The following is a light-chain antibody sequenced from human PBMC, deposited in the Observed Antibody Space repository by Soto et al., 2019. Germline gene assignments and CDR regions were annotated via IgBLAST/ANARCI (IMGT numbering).Light chain of an antibody. CDR3: QQANSFPIT. J-gene: IGKJ5*01. V-gene: IGKV1-17*03. Sequence: DIPLPQSPSAMSASVGDRVTIPCLASQGISNYLAWFQQKPGKVPKRLIDAASSWQSGVPPRFSGSGSGTDFTLTISSLQPEDFATYFCQQANSFPITFGQGTRLEIK. CDR2: AAS. CDR1: QGISNY.